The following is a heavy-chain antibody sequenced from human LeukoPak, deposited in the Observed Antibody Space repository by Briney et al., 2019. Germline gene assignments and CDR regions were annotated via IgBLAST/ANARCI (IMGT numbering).Heavy chain of an antibody. Sequence: ASVKISCKTSGYSFTSYYLHWVRQAPRQWLELMGIINPSGGSTSYAQKFQGRVTVTRDTSTNTLYMELSSLRSEDTAVYYCATSYYYDSSGYYRMDYWGQGTLVTVSS. D-gene: IGHD3-22*01. CDR2: INPSGGST. CDR1: GYSFTSYY. V-gene: IGHV1-46*01. J-gene: IGHJ4*02. CDR3: ATSYYYDSSGYYRMDY.